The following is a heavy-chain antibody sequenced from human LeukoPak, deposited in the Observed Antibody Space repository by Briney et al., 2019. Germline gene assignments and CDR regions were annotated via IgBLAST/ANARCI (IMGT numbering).Heavy chain of an antibody. V-gene: IGHV4-59*01. CDR1: GGSIRSYY. D-gene: IGHD3-10*01. J-gene: IGHJ3*01. Sequence: PSETLSLTCTVSGGSIRSYYWNWIRQPPGKGLEWIGYIYYSGNTNYNPSLKSRVTISVDTSKNQFSLKLRSVTAADTAVYLCARETHYYGSGSYIVSGAYDVWGQGTMVTVSS. CDR2: IYYSGNT. CDR3: ARETHYYGSGSYIVSGAYDV.